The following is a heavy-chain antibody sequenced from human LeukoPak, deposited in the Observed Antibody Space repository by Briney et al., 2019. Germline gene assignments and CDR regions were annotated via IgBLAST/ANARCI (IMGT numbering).Heavy chain of an antibody. CDR3: AKVGSQGDYGMDV. CDR1: GFTFDDYA. D-gene: IGHD3-16*01. J-gene: IGHJ6*02. Sequence: PGRSLRLSCAASGFTFDDYAMHWVRQAPGKGLEWVSGISWNSGSIGYADSVKGRFTISRDNAKNSLNLQMNSLRAEDTALYYCAKVGSQGDYGMDVWGQGTTVTVSS. V-gene: IGHV3-9*01. CDR2: ISWNSGSI.